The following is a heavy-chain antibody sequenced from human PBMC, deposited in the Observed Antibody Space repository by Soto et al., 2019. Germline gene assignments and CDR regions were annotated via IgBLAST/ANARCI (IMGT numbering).Heavy chain of an antibody. Sequence: EVQLVESGGGLVQPGGSLRLSSAASGFTFSSYSMNWVRQAPGKGLEWVSYISSSSSTIYYADSVKGLFTISRDNAMSSQYLQMNCLRAEDPAVYYCAGDGQGGGLVDWFGPGGQGALVTVSS. CDR3: AGDGQGGGLVDWFGP. J-gene: IGHJ5*02. CDR2: ISSSSSTI. V-gene: IGHV3-48*01. D-gene: IGHD3-16*01. CDR1: GFTFSSYS.